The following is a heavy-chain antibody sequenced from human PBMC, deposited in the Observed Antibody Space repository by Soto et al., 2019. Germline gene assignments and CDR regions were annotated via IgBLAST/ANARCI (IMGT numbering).Heavy chain of an antibody. V-gene: IGHV1-18*04. J-gene: IGHJ6*02. Sequence: ASVKVSCKASGYTFTSYGISWVRQAPGQGLEWMGWISAYNGNTNYAQKLQGRVTMTTATSTSTAYMELRSLRSDDTAVYYCASSGSITIFGVVTDYYYYGMDVWGQGTTVTVSS. CDR2: ISAYNGNT. D-gene: IGHD3-3*01. CDR1: GYTFTSYG. CDR3: ASSGSITIFGVVTDYYYYGMDV.